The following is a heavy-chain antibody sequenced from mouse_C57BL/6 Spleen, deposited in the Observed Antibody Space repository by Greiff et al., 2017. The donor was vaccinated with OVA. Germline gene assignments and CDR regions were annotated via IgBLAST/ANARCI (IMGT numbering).Heavy chain of an antibody. Sequence: DVKLQESGPGLVKPSQSLSLTCSVTGYSITSGYYWNWIRQFPGNKLEWMGYISYDGSNNYNPSLKNRISITRDTSKNQFFLKLNSVTTEDTATYYCASGDLFAYWGQGTLVTVSA. CDR1: GYSITSGYY. V-gene: IGHV3-6*01. D-gene: IGHD3-3*01. CDR3: ASGDLFAY. J-gene: IGHJ3*01. CDR2: ISYDGSN.